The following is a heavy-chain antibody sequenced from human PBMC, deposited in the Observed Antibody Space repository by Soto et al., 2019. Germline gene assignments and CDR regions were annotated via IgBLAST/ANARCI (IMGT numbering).Heavy chain of an antibody. CDR1: GFPFSSYA. Sequence: GGSLRLSCAASGFPFSSYAMSWVRQAPGKGLEWVSAISGSGGSTYYADSVKGRFTISRDNSKNTLYLQMNSLRAEDTAVYYCAKDAPTYPGDFGVVNIFRTFDYWGQGALVTVSS. J-gene: IGHJ4*02. V-gene: IGHV3-23*01. D-gene: IGHD3-3*01. CDR3: AKDAPTYPGDFGVVNIFRTFDY. CDR2: ISGSGGST.